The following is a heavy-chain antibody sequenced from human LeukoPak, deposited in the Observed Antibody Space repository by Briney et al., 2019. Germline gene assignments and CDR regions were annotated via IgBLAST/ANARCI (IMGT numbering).Heavy chain of an antibody. CDR1: GGSISSGLYS. CDR3: ARLQYCSGTSCYWLDP. Sequence: SQTLSLTCDVSGGSISSGLYSWSWIRQPLGKGLEWIGYIYHTGSTYYNPSLKSRVTISVDTSKNQFSLRLSSVTAADTAVYYCARLQYCSGTSCYWLDPWGQGTLVTVSS. V-gene: IGHV4-30-2*01. CDR2: IYHTGST. D-gene: IGHD2-2*01. J-gene: IGHJ5*02.